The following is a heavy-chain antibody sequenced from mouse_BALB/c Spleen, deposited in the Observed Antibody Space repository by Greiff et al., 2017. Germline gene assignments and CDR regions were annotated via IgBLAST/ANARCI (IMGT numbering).Heavy chain of an antibody. CDR1: GDSITSGY. CDR2: ISYSGST. D-gene: IGHD2-4*01. V-gene: IGHV3-8*02. Sequence: EVKLEESGPSLVKPSQTLSLTCSVTGDSITSGYWNWIRKFPGNKLEYMGYISYSGSTYYNPSLKSRISITRDTSKNQYYLQLNSVTTEDTATYYCARPPTMITTGDWYFDVWGAGTTVTVSS. CDR3: ARPPTMITTGDWYFDV. J-gene: IGHJ1*01.